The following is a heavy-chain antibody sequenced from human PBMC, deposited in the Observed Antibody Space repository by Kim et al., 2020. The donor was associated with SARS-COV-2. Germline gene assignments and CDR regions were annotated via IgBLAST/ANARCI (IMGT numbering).Heavy chain of an antibody. V-gene: IGHV1-24*01. CDR3: ATDPSH. J-gene: IGHJ4*02. CDR2: DPEDGET. Sequence: DPEDGETIYAQKFQGRVTMTEDTSTDTAYMELSSLRSEDTAVYYCATDPSHWGQGTLVTVSS.